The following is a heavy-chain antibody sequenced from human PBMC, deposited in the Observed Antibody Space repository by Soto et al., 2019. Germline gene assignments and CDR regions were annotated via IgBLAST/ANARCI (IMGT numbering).Heavy chain of an antibody. D-gene: IGHD6-13*01. CDR1: VGSISGDY. J-gene: IGHJ4*02. V-gene: IGHV4-59*08. CDR2: IYNSGST. CDR3: ARGSTGYSSSWYRY. Sequence: PSETLSLTCTRDVGSISGDYWSPIEQPPGKGLEWIGYIYNSGSTNYNPSLKSRVTISVDTSKNQFSLKLSSVTAADTAVYYCARGSTGYSSSWYRYWGQGTLVTVS.